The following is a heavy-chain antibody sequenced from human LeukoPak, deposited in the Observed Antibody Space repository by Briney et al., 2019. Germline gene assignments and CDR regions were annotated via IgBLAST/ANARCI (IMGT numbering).Heavy chain of an antibody. D-gene: IGHD3-10*01. J-gene: IGHJ4*02. V-gene: IGHV1-2*02. CDR2: INSNSGGT. CDR3: ARAGAEIYGSGSYYNFDY. CDR1: GYTFTGYY. Sequence: ASVKVSCKASGYTFTGYYMHWVRQAPGQGLEWMGWINSNSGGTNYAQKFQGRVTMTRDTSISTAYMELSRLRSDDTAVYYCARAGAEIYGSGSYYNFDYWGQGTLVTVSS.